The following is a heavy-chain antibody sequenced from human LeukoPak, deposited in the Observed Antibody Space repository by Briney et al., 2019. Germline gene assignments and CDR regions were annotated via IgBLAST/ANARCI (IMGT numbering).Heavy chain of an antibody. CDR3: VRGGPLGTGGF. J-gene: IGHJ4*02. CDR2: IKGDGRSI. V-gene: IGHV3-74*01. CDR1: GFTFSDYW. Sequence: GGSLRLSCIVSGFTFSDYWMHWVRQGPEKGLVWVSRIKGDGRSITYADSVKGRFTISRDNAGNTLFLQMNSLRAEDTAVYYCVRGGPLGTGGFWGQGTLVTVSS. D-gene: IGHD7-27*01.